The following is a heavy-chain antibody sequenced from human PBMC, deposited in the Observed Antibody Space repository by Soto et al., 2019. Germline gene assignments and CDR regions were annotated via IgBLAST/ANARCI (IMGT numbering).Heavy chain of an antibody. CDR2: IYYSGST. D-gene: IGHD6-6*01. V-gene: IGHV4-30-4*01. Sequence: SETLSLTCTVSGGSISSGDYYWSWIRQPPGKGLEWIGYIYYSGSTYYNPSLKSRVTISVDTSKNQFSLKLSSVTAADTAVYYCARDHSSSFPRNAFDIWGQGTMVTVSS. J-gene: IGHJ3*02. CDR3: ARDHSSSFPRNAFDI. CDR1: GGSISSGDYY.